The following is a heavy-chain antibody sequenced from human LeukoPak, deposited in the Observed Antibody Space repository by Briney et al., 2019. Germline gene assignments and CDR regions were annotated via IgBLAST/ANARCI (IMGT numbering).Heavy chain of an antibody. CDR1: GYTFTDYF. CDR3: ARVVLAGAVDF. CDR2: IHPSRGDT. D-gene: IGHD1-26*01. Sequence: ASVKVSCKASGYTFTDYFIHWLRQAPGQGLEWVAWIHPSRGDTDYAQKFQGRVAVTRDTSIKTAYMELSSLTSDDTAVYYCARVVLAGAVDFWGQGTLVTVSS. J-gene: IGHJ4*02. V-gene: IGHV1-2*02.